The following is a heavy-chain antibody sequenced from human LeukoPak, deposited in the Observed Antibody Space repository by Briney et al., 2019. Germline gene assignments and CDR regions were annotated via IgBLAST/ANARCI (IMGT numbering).Heavy chain of an antibody. CDR2: ISYDGSNK. Sequence: TGGSLRLSCAASGFTFSSYGMHWVRQAPGKGLEWVAVISYDGSNKYYADSVKGRFTISRDNSKNTLYLQMNSLRAEDTAVYYCAKDLSNSPQIDYWGQGTLVTVSS. CDR3: AKDLSNSPQIDY. J-gene: IGHJ4*02. D-gene: IGHD4-23*01. CDR1: GFTFSSYG. V-gene: IGHV3-30*18.